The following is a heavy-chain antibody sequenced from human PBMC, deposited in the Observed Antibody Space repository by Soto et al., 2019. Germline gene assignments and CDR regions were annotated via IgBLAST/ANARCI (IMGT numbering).Heavy chain of an antibody. CDR2: MSPNSGNT. D-gene: IGHD3-9*01. J-gene: IGHJ6*03. CDR1: GYTFTSYD. CDR3: ASYYDILTGDSDYYYYYYMDV. V-gene: IGHV1-8*01. Sequence: GASVKVSCKASGYTFTSYDINWVRQATGQGLERMGWMSPNSGNTGYAQKFQGRVTMTRNTSISTAYMELSSLRSEDTAVYYCASYYDILTGDSDYYYYYYMDVWGKGTTVTVSS.